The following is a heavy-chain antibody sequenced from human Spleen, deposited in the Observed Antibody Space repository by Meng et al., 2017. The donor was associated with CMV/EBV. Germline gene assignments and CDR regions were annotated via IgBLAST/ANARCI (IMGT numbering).Heavy chain of an antibody. CDR2: IRYDGSNK. V-gene: IGHV3-30*02. CDR3: AKLIATNPGGSAFDY. Sequence: GGSLRLSCAASGFTFSSYGMHWVRQAPGKGLEWAAFIRYDGSNKYYADSVNGRFTISRDNAKKSLYLQMNSLRAEDAALYYCAKLIATNPGGSAFDYWGQGTLVTVSS. CDR1: GFTFSSYG. D-gene: IGHD1-7*01. J-gene: IGHJ4*02.